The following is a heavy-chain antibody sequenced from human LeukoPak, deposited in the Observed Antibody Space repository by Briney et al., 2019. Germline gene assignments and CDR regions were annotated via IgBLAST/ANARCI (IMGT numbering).Heavy chain of an antibody. J-gene: IGHJ4*02. CDR2: ISYDASNE. Sequence: GGSLRLSCAASGFTFSSYDMHWVRQPPGKGLEWVASISYDASNEYYLDSVKGRFSISRDNPNNILYLEMNSLRAEDTAVYYCAKDQYFFGDGGLSDWGQGTLVTVSS. V-gene: IGHV3-30*18. D-gene: IGHD4-17*01. CDR1: GFTFSSYD. CDR3: AKDQYFFGDGGLSD.